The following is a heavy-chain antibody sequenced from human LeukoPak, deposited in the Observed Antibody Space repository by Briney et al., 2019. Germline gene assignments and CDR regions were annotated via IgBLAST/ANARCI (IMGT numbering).Heavy chain of an antibody. CDR3: ARAGIVATSFFDY. J-gene: IGHJ4*02. D-gene: IGHD5-12*01. CDR1: GGSISSYY. V-gene: IGHV4-59*01. Sequence: SETLSLTCTVSGGSISSYYWSWIRQPPGKGLEWIGYIYYSGSTNYNPSLKGRVTISVDTSKNQFSLKLSSVTAADMAVYYCARAGIVATSFFDYWGQGTLVTVSS. CDR2: IYYSGST.